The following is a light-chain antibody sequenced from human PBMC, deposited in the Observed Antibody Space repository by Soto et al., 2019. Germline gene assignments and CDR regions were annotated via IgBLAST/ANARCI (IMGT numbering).Light chain of an antibody. Sequence: EIVMTQSPAALSVSPGERATLSCRASESVGSNLAWYQQKPGQSPRLLIYGASTRATGIPARFSGSGSETEFTLSISSLHSEDFAVYYCQQSNNWPRTFGQGTKLEIK. CDR1: ESVGSN. J-gene: IGKJ2*01. CDR2: GAS. V-gene: IGKV3-15*01. CDR3: QQSNNWPRT.